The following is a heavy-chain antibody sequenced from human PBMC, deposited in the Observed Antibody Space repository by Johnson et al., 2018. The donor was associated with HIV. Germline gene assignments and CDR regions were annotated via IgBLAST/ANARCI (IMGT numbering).Heavy chain of an antibody. Sequence: VQLVESGGGLIQPGGSLRLSCAASGFTVSSNYMSWVRQAPGKGLQWVANINQDGSEKYYVDSVKGRFTISRDNAKNSLYLQMNSLRAEDTAVYYCASSNYYDQDAFDIWGQGTPVSVSS. D-gene: IGHD3-16*01. CDR3: ASSNYYDQDAFDI. CDR1: GFTVSSNY. V-gene: IGHV3-7*01. J-gene: IGHJ3*02. CDR2: INQDGSEK.